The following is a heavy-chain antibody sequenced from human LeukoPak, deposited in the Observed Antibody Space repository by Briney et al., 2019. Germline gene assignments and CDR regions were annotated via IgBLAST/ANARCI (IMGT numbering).Heavy chain of an antibody. V-gene: IGHV3-13*01. CDR1: GFTFSSYD. J-gene: IGHJ4*02. Sequence: GGSLRLSCAASGFTFSSYDMHWVRQTTGKGLEWVSGIGTAGATFYPGSVKGRFTISRENAKNSLYFQMNNLRAGDTAVYYCTRATAGFDYWGQGTLVTVSS. CDR2: IGTAGAT. CDR3: TRATAGFDY.